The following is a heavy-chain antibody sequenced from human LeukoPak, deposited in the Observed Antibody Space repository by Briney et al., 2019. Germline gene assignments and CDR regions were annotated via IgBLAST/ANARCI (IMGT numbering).Heavy chain of an antibody. CDR2: ISAYNGNT. CDR1: GYTFTSYG. V-gene: IGHV1-18*01. Sequence: GASVKVSCKASGYTFTSYGISWVRQAPGQGLEWMGWISAYNGNTNYAQKLQGRVTMTTDTSTSTAYMELRSLRSDDTAVYYCARHHDPVLYYDSSGYSGYWGQGTLVTVSS. D-gene: IGHD3-22*01. CDR3: ARHHDPVLYYDSSGYSGY. J-gene: IGHJ4*02.